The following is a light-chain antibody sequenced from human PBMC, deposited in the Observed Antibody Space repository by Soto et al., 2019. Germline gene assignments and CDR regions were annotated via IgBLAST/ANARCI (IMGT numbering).Light chain of an antibody. CDR1: SSDVGGYNY. Sequence: QSALTQPASVSGSPGQSITISCTGTSSDVGGYNYVSWYQQHPGKAPKLMIYEVRNRPSGVSNRFSGSKSGNTASLTISGLQAEDEADYYCSSYTRSSTLVFGTGTKVTVL. CDR2: EVR. CDR3: SSYTRSSTLV. J-gene: IGLJ1*01. V-gene: IGLV2-14*01.